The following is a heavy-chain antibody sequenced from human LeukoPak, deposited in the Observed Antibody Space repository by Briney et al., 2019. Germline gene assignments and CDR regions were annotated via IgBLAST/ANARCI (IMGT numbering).Heavy chain of an antibody. J-gene: IGHJ4*02. CDR3: TTTTVASSFCTY. CDR1: GFTFSTAW. CDR2: IKSKTDGGTT. D-gene: IGHD5-12*01. Sequence: KPRGSLRLSCAASGFTFSTAWMSWVRQAPGKGLEWVGRIKSKTDGGTTDYAAPVKGRFTISRDDSKNTLYLQMNSLKTEDTAMYYCTTTTVASSFCTYWGQGTLVTVSS. V-gene: IGHV3-15*01.